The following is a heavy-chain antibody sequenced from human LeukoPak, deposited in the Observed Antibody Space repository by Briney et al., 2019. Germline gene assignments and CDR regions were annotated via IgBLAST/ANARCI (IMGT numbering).Heavy chain of an antibody. Sequence: PGGSLRLSCAASGFTFDDYAMHWVRQAPEKGLEWVSGISWNSGSIGYADSVKGRFTISRDNAKNSLYLQMNSLRAEDTALYYCAKDGQYGGYVGNPGGYFDYWGQGNLVTVSS. D-gene: IGHD5-12*01. CDR2: ISWNSGSI. V-gene: IGHV3-9*01. J-gene: IGHJ4*02. CDR1: GFTFDDYA. CDR3: AKDGQYGGYVGNPGGYFDY.